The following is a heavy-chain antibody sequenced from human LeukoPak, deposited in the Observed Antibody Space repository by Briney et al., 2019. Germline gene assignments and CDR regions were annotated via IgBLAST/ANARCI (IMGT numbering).Heavy chain of an antibody. Sequence: ASVKVSCKASGYTFTGYYFHWVRQAPGQGLEWMGWINPNSGGTNYAQKFQGRVTMTRDSSISTAYMELSRLISDDTAVYYCARGPVFYYDSSGYYDYWGQGTLVTVS. CDR3: ARGPVFYYDSSGYYDY. CDR2: INPNSGGT. D-gene: IGHD3-22*01. J-gene: IGHJ4*02. V-gene: IGHV1-2*02. CDR1: GYTFTGYY.